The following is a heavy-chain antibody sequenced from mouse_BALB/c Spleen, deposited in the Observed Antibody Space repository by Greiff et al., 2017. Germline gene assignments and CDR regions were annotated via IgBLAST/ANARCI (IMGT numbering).Heavy chain of an antibody. V-gene: IGHV1-14*01. CDR2: INPYNDGT. CDR3: ARERGPYYYAMDY. Sequence: VQLQQSGPELVKPGASVKMSCKASGYTFTSYVMHWVKQKPGQGLEWIGYINPYNDGTKYNEKFKGKATLTSDKSSSTAYMELSSLTSEDSAVYYCARERGPYYYAMDYWGQGTSVTVSS. CDR1: GYTFTSYV. J-gene: IGHJ4*01.